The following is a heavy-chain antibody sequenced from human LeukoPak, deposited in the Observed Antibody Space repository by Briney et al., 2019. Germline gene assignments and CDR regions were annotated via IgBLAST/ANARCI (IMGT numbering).Heavy chain of an antibody. D-gene: IGHD2-15*01. J-gene: IGHJ4*02. V-gene: IGHV3-23*01. CDR3: ARQLGYCSGGNCYFDL. Sequence: GGSLRLSCAASGFTFSSYAMSWVRQAPGKGLEWVSSISGSGGSTYYADSVKGRITISRDNSKNTLYLQMNSLRAEDTAVYHCARQLGYCSGGNCYFDLWGQGALVTVSS. CDR2: ISGSGGST. CDR1: GFTFSSYA.